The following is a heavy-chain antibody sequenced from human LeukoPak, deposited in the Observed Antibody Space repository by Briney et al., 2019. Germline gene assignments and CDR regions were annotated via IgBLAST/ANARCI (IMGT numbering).Heavy chain of an antibody. D-gene: IGHD5-12*01. CDR2: ISWNSGSI. V-gene: IGHV3-9*01. Sequence: PGGSLRLSCAASGFTFDDYAMHWVRQAPGKGLEWVSGISWNSGSIGYADSVKGRFTISRDNAKNSLYLQMNSLRAEDTALYYCAETLGRWGSGYDFPVDYWGQGTLVTVSS. J-gene: IGHJ4*02. CDR1: GFTFDDYA. CDR3: AETLGRWGSGYDFPVDY.